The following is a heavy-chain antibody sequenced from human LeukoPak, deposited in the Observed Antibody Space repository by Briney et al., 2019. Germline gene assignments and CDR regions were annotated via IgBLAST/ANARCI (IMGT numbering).Heavy chain of an antibody. CDR1: GGSFINYY. J-gene: IGHJ5*02. CDR3: AGLAGTNDP. Sequence: SETLSLTCSVYGGSFINYYWSWIRQPPGKGLEWIGEINHNGGANYNPSLKSRVSISIDTSKNQFSLKLTSVTAADTAIYYCAGLAGTNDPWGQGTLVTVSS. D-gene: IGHD3/OR15-3a*01. CDR2: INHNGGA. V-gene: IGHV4-34*01.